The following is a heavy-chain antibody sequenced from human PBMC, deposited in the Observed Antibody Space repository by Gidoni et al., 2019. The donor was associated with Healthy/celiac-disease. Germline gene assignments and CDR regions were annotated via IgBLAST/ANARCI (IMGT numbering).Heavy chain of an antibody. Sequence: EVQLVESGGGLVKPGGSLRLSCAASGFTFSNAWMSWVRQAPGKGLEWVGRIKSKTDGGTTDYAAPVKGRFTISRDDSKNTLYLQMNSLKTEDTAVYYCTTDPPVFDWLYPFIDYWGQGTLVTVSS. J-gene: IGHJ4*02. D-gene: IGHD3-9*01. CDR2: IKSKTDGGTT. CDR1: GFTFSNAW. CDR3: TTDPPVFDWLYPFIDY. V-gene: IGHV3-15*01.